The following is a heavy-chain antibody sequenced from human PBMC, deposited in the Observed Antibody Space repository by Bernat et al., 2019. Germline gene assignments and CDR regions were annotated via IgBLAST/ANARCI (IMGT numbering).Heavy chain of an antibody. J-gene: IGHJ4*02. CDR1: GFTFSGST. V-gene: IGHV3-73*02. CDR2: IRSKVDNYAT. Sequence: EVQLVESGGDLVQPGGSLKLSCAASGFTFSGSTMHWVRQASGKGLEWVGRIRSKVDNYATTYAVSVKGRFTISRDDSKNTAYLQMNSLKTEDTAVYYCTRRYCSAGNCYSDYWGQGTLVPVSS. D-gene: IGHD2-15*01. CDR3: TRRYCSAGNCYSDY.